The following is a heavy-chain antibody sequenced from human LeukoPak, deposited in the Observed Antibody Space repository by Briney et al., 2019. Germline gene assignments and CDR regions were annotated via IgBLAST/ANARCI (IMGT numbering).Heavy chain of an antibody. D-gene: IGHD3-9*01. CDR1: GFTFSSCA. V-gene: IGHV3-23*01. CDR3: AKDQTSLTYYDILTGYSGFDY. Sequence: GKSLRLSCAASGFTFSSCAMHWVRQAPGKGLEWVSAISGSGGSTYYADSVKGRFTISRDNSKNTLYLQMNSLRAEDTAVYYCAKDQTSLTYYDILTGYSGFDYWGQGTLVTVSS. CDR2: ISGSGGST. J-gene: IGHJ4*02.